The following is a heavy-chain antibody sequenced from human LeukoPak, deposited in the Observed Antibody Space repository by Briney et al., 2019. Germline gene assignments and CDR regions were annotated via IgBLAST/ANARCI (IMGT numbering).Heavy chain of an antibody. J-gene: IGHJ5*02. Sequence: SETLSLTCTVSGGSISSYYWSWIRQPAGKGLEWIGSIYYSGSIYYTPSLKSRVTISVDTSKNQVSLNLYSVTAADTAVYYCARLHMENWFDPWGQGTLVTVSS. D-gene: IGHD1-1*01. CDR3: ARLHMENWFDP. CDR2: IYYSGSI. V-gene: IGHV4-59*05. CDR1: GGSISSYY.